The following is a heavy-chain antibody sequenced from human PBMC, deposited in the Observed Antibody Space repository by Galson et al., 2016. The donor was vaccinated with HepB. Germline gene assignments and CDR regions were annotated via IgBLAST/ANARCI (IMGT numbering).Heavy chain of an antibody. CDR3: ARGGITIFGVVITYGMDV. D-gene: IGHD3-3*01. CDR2: IIPIFRTA. J-gene: IGHJ6*02. CDR1: GNTFSNYT. V-gene: IGHV1-69*13. Sequence: SVKVSCKASGNTFSNYTLHWVRQAPGQGLEWMGEIIPIFRTANYAQQFQGRVTITADESTNTAYMELSSLRSEDTAVYYCARGGITIFGVVITYGMDVWGQGTTVTVSS.